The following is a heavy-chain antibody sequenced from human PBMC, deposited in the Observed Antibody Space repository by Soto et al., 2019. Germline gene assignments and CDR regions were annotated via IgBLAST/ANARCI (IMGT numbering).Heavy chain of an antibody. CDR1: GFSMSSYY. CDR3: ARESLYDSGGFHGFDY. Sequence: PAXTLSLACTVSGFSMSSYYWSWIRQPPGDGLEWIGHIYYSGTTNYNAYVKSRVTISVDTSKNPSSLKLSYVTAADTAVYSCARESLYDSGGFHGFDYWGQGTLVTVS. D-gene: IGHD3-22*01. J-gene: IGHJ4*02. CDR2: IYYSGTT. V-gene: IGHV4-59*01.